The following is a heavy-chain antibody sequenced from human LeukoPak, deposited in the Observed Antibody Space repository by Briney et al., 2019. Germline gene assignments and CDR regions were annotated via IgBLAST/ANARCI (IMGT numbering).Heavy chain of an antibody. CDR2: IYYSGST. D-gene: IGHD5-12*01. CDR1: GGSISSSSYY. Sequence: SETLSLTCTVSGGSISSSSYYWGWIRQPPGKGLEWIGYIYYSGSTNYNPSLKSRVTISVDTSKNQFSLKLSSVTAADTAVYYCARVSKGVDYYYFDYWGQGTLVTVSS. V-gene: IGHV4-61*05. CDR3: ARVSKGVDYYYFDY. J-gene: IGHJ4*02.